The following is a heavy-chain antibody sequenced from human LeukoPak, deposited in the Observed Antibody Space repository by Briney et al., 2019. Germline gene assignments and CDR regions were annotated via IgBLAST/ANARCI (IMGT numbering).Heavy chain of an antibody. CDR2: IIPIFGAA. J-gene: IGHJ4*02. Sequence: GASVKVSCKASGGTFSSYAISWVRQAPGQGLEWMGGIIPIFGAANYAQKFQGRVTITADESTSTAYMELSSLRSEDTAVYYCARGTGNDYGDPGTDYWGQGTLVTVSS. V-gene: IGHV1-69*13. CDR3: ARGTGNDYGDPGTDY. D-gene: IGHD4-17*01. CDR1: GGTFSSYA.